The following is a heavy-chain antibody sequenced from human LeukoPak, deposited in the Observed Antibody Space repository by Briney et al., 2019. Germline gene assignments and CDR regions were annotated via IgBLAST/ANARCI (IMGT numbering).Heavy chain of an antibody. D-gene: IGHD4-17*01. V-gene: IGHV3-30*04. CDR1: GFTFSSYA. CDR3: ARLEAIDYGDFFDY. CDR2: ISYDGSNK. Sequence: GGSLRLSCTASGFTFSSYAVHWVRQAPGKGLEWVAVISYDGSNKYYADSVKGRFTISRDNAKNSLYLQMNSLRAEDTAVYYCARLEAIDYGDFFDYWGQGTLVTVSS. J-gene: IGHJ4*02.